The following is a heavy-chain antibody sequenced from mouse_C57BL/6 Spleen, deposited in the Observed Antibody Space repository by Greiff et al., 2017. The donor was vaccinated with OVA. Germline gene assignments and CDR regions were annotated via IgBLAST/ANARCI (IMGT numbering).Heavy chain of an antibody. CDR2: IDPSDSYT. CDR3: ARGYYGSSYVLDY. V-gene: IGHV1-50*01. D-gene: IGHD1-1*01. J-gene: IGHJ2*01. CDR1: GYTFTSYW. Sequence: VQLQQPGAELVKPGASVKLSCKASGYTFTSYWMQWVKQRPGQGLEWIGEIDPSDSYTNYNQKFKGKATLTVDTSSSTAYMQLSSLTSEDSAVYYCARGYYGSSYVLDYWGKGTTLTVSS.